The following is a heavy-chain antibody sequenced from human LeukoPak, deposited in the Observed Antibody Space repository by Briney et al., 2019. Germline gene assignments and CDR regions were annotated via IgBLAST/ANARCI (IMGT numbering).Heavy chain of an antibody. V-gene: IGHV3-15*01. CDR3: TLFWSGYYRVSRPSTSNDY. CDR1: GFTFSNAW. J-gene: IGHJ4*01. Sequence: RGSLRLSCAASGFTFSNAWMSWVRQAPGKGLEWVGRIKSKTDGCTTDYAAPVKGRFTIARDDTKKTVYMQRHSLTNEDTAVYYSTLFWSGYYRVSRPSTSNDYWGHGTPLTVSS. D-gene: IGHD3-3*01. CDR2: IKSKTDGCTT.